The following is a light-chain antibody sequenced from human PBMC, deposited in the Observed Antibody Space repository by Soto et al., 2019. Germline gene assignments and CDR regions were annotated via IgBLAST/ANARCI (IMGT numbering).Light chain of an antibody. CDR2: RNN. Sequence: QSVLTQTPSASGTPGQRVPISCSGSSYNIGSNYVYWYQQLPGTAPKLLIHRNNQRPSGVPDRFSGSKSGTSASLAISGLRSDDEADYYCAAWDDSLSGRYVFVTGTKVTVL. CDR3: AAWDDSLSGRYV. CDR1: SYNIGSNY. J-gene: IGLJ1*01. V-gene: IGLV1-47*01.